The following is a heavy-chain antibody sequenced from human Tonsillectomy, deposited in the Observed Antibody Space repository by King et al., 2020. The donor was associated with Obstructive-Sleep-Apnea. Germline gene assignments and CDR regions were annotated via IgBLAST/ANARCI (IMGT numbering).Heavy chain of an antibody. CDR1: EFTFSSYW. Sequence: VQLVESGGGLVQPGGSLRLSCAASEFTFSSYWMSWVRQAPGKGLQWVANIKQDGSEKYYVDSVKGRFTISRDNTKNSLYLQMNSLRAEDTAVYYCASTYYYDTSGYYLGGFDYWGQGTLVTVSS. D-gene: IGHD3-22*01. V-gene: IGHV3-7*03. CDR2: IKQDGSEK. J-gene: IGHJ4*02. CDR3: ASTYYYDTSGYYLGGFDY.